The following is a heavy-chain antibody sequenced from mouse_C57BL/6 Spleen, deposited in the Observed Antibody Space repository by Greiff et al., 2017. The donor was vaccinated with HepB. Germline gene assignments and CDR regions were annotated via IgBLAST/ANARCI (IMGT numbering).Heavy chain of an antibody. Sequence: QVQLKQSGAELVRPGASVTLSCKASGYTFTDYEMHWVKQTPVHGLEWIGAIDPETGGTAYNQKFKGKAILTADKSSSTAYMELRSLTSEDSAVYYCTRSLTAQATAWFAYWGQGTLVTVSA. J-gene: IGHJ3*01. CDR1: GYTFTDYE. D-gene: IGHD3-2*02. CDR2: IDPETGGT. CDR3: TRSLTAQATAWFAY. V-gene: IGHV1-15*01.